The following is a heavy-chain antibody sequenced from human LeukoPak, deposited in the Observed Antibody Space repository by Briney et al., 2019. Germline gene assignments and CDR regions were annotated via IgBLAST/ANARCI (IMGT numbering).Heavy chain of an antibody. V-gene: IGHV4-39*07. J-gene: IGHJ4*02. CDR1: GGSISSSSYY. CDR3: ARSKTYRSTWNSDY. D-gene: IGHD6-13*01. CDR2: IYYSGTT. Sequence: IPSETLSLTCTVSGGSISSSSYYWGWIRQPPGKGLEWIGSIYYSGTTNYNPSLKSRLTILLDTSKNQFSLKLSSVTAADTAVYYCARSKTYRSTWNSDYWGQGTLVTVSS.